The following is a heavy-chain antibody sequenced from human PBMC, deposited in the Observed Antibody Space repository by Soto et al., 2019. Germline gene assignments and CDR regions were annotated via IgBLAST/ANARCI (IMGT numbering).Heavy chain of an antibody. CDR2: ISWNSGSI. CDR3: AKVNTGYSSSGDAFDI. CDR1: GFTFDDYA. D-gene: IGHD6-13*01. J-gene: IGHJ3*02. Sequence: GGSLRLSCAASGFTFDDYAMHWVRQAPGKGLEWVSGISWNSGSIGYADSVKGRFTISRDNAKNSLYLQMNSLRAEDTALYYCAKVNTGYSSSGDAFDIWGQGTMVTVSS. V-gene: IGHV3-9*01.